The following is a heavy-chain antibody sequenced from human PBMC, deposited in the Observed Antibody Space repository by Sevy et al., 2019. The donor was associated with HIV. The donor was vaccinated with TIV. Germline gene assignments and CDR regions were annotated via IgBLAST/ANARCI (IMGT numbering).Heavy chain of an antibody. Sequence: GGSLRLSCAASGFTFSSYAMHWVRQAPGKGLECVAAINSNGVTTYYVDSVKGRFTISRDNSKNTLYLQMGSLRAEDRAVYYGARGGFFWSGYTDYWGQGTLVTVSS. CDR2: INSNGVTT. V-gene: IGHV3-64*02. J-gene: IGHJ4*02. CDR1: GFTFSSYA. CDR3: ARGGFFWSGYTDY. D-gene: IGHD3-3*01.